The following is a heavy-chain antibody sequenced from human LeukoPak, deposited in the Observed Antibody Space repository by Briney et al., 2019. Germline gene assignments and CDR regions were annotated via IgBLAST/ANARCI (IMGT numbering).Heavy chain of an antibody. D-gene: IGHD3-10*01. CDR3: ARGYLPPIPYYYGSGSYYLDY. J-gene: IGHJ4*02. CDR1: GYTFTSYD. Sequence: GASVKVSCKASGYTFTSYDINWVRQATGQGLEWMGWMNPNSGNTGYAQKFQGRVTMTRNTSISTAYMELSSLRSEDTAVYYCARGYLPPIPYYYGSGSYYLDYWGQGTLVTVSS. V-gene: IGHV1-8*01. CDR2: MNPNSGNT.